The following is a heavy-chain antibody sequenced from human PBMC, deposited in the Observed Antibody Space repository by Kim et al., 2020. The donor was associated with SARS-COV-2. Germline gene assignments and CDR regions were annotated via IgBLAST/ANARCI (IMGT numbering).Heavy chain of an antibody. CDR3: ARHRAPYCSGDTCTSRFDP. V-gene: IGHV4-39*01. CDR1: GGSINSSSY. J-gene: IGHJ5*02. Sequence: SETLSLTCAVSGGSINSSSYWGWIRQPPGKGLEWIASMYYRGSTYYNPSLKSRVTISVDTSKNEFSLNLSSVTAADTAVYYCARHRAPYCSGDTCTSRFDPWGQGTLVTVFS. CDR2: MYYRGST. D-gene: IGHD2-15*01.